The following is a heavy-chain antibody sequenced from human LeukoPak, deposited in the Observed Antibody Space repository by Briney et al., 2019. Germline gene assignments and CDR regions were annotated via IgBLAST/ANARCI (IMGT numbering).Heavy chain of an antibody. D-gene: IGHD6-19*01. V-gene: IGHV4-39*01. CDR3: ARGSIAVADPWGHFDY. CDR1: GGSISSSSYY. J-gene: IGHJ4*02. CDR2: IYYSGST. Sequence: SSETLSLTCTVSGGSISSSSYYWGWIRQPPGKGLEWIGSIYYSGSTYYNPSLKSRVTISVDTSKNQFSLKLSSVTAADTAVYYCARGSIAVADPWGHFDYWGQGTLVTVSS.